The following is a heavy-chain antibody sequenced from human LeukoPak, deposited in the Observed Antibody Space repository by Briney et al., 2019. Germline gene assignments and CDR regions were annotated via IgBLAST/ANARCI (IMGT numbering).Heavy chain of an antibody. CDR3: ARDPTYGRFDY. J-gene: IGHJ4*02. V-gene: IGHV4-4*08. CDR2: IYNSGST. Sequence: SETLSLTCTVSGDSFSYFYWSWIRQPPGKGLEWIGYIYNSGSTNYNPSLKSRVTISLDTSKNQFSLKLSSVTAADTAVYYCARDPTYGRFDYWGQGTLVTVSS. CDR1: GDSFSYFY. D-gene: IGHD4-17*01.